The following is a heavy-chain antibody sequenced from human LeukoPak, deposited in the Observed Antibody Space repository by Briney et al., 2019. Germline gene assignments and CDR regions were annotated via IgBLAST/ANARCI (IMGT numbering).Heavy chain of an antibody. D-gene: IGHD3-22*01. CDR1: GFTFSDYF. CDR2: ISGTGGST. Sequence: GGSLRLSCAASGFTFSDYFMNWVRQAPGEGLEWVSTISGTGGSTYYAPSLKGRLTVSRDNSKNTLYLRLSSLRAGDTAVYYCAKVLDSSGYYPSDRWGQGTLVIVSS. V-gene: IGHV3-23*01. J-gene: IGHJ5*02. CDR3: AKVLDSSGYYPSDR.